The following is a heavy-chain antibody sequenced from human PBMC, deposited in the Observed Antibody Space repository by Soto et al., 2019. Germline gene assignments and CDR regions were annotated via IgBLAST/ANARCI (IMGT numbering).Heavy chain of an antibody. J-gene: IGHJ5*02. CDR2: ISYDGSNK. V-gene: IGHV3-30*03. CDR1: GFTFSSYG. Sequence: QVQLVESGGGVVQPGRSLRLSCAASGFTFSSYGMHWVRQAPGKGLEWVAVISYDGSNKYYADSVKGRFTISRYNSKNTLYLQMNSLRAEDTAVYYCAHLIDPWGQGTLVTVSS. CDR3: AHLIDP.